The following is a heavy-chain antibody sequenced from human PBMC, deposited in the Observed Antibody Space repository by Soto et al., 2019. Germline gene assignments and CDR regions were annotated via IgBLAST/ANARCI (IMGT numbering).Heavy chain of an antibody. V-gene: IGHV3-30*18. Sequence: QVQLVESGGGVVQPGRSLRLSCAASGFTFSHYAMHWVRRAPGKGLEWVALMSYDGSNEYYADSVKGRFTISRDNYKNTLYLQMNSLRAEDTAVYYCAKDGSHNFDYWGQGTLVTVSS. CDR2: MSYDGSNE. CDR3: AKDGSHNFDY. D-gene: IGHD1-26*01. CDR1: GFTFSHYA. J-gene: IGHJ4*02.